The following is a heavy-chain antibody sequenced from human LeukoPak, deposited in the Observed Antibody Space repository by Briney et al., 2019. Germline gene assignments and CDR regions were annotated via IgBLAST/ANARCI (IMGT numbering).Heavy chain of an antibody. CDR3: AYSGYDYRFDY. V-gene: IGHV4-39*07. Sequence: SETLSLTCTVSGASISGSSYYWGWIRQPPGKGLEWIGTIYYSGTTYYNPSLKSRVTISVDTSKNQFSLKLSSVTAADTAVYYCAYSGYDYRFDYWGQGTLVTVSS. CDR1: GASISGSSYY. J-gene: IGHJ4*02. D-gene: IGHD5-12*01. CDR2: IYYSGTT.